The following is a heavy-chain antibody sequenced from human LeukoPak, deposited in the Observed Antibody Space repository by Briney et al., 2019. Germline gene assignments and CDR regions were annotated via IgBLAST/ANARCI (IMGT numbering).Heavy chain of an antibody. CDR2: IYYSGGT. J-gene: IGHJ6*03. CDR3: ARARHPPYYYYYMDV. CDR1: GGSISSSSYY. V-gene: IGHV4-39*07. Sequence: SETLSLTCTVSGGSISSSSYYWGWIRQPPGKGLEWIGSIYYSGGTYYNPSLKSRVTISVDTSKNQFSLKLSSVTAADTAVYYCARARHPPYYYYYMDVWGKGTTVTISS.